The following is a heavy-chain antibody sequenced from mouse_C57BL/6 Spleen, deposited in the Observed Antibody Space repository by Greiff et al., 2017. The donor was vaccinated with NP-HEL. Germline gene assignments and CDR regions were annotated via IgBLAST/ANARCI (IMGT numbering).Heavy chain of an antibody. Sequence: VQLVESGPELVKPGASVKISCKASGYSFTSYYIHWVKQRPGQGLEWIGWIYPGSGNTKYNEKFKGKATLTADTSSSTAYMQLSSLTSEDSAVYYCAYYYGSSYWAMDYWGQGTSVTVSS. J-gene: IGHJ4*01. CDR1: GYSFTSYY. D-gene: IGHD1-1*01. CDR2: IYPGSGNT. CDR3: AYYYGSSYWAMDY. V-gene: IGHV1-66*01.